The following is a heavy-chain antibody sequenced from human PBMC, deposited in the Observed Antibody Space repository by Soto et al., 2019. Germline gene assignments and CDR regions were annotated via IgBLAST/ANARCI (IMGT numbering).Heavy chain of an antibody. J-gene: IGHJ4*02. CDR2: IHYSGTT. CDR1: GASISSYS. D-gene: IGHD6-13*01. CDR3: AAGNDY. Sequence: PSETLSLTCSVSGASISSYSWNWIRQSPGKGLEWIGNIHYSGTTKYNPPLERRVIITVDTSKNQFSLKLSSVTAADTAIYYCAAGNDYWGQGTLVTVS. V-gene: IGHV4-59*01.